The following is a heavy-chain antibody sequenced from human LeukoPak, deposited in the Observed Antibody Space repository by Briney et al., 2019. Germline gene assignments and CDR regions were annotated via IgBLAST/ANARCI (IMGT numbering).Heavy chain of an antibody. CDR2: IYYSGST. D-gene: IGHD2-2*03. J-gene: IGHJ4*02. V-gene: IGHV4-39*01. CDR1: GGSISSSSYY. CDR3: ARHGVGYCSSTSCYVFDY. Sequence: SETLSLTCTVSGGSISSSSYYWGWIRQPPGKGLEWIGSIYYSGSTYYNPSLKSRVTISVDTSKNQFSLKLSSVTAADTAVYYCARHGVGYCSSTSCYVFDYWGQGTLVTVSS.